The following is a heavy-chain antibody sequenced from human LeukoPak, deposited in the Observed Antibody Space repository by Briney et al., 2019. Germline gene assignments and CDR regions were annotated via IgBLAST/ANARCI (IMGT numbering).Heavy chain of an antibody. CDR1: GFTFSSYS. D-gene: IGHD6-19*01. CDR3: ASAVGGSPDY. V-gene: IGHV3-21*01. CDR2: ISSSSSYI. J-gene: IGHJ4*02. Sequence: GGSLRLSCAASGFTFSSYSMNWVRQAPGKGLEWVSSISSSSSYIYQADSVKGRFTISRDNAKNSLFLQMNSLRAEDTAVYYCASAVGGSPDYWGQGTLVTVSS.